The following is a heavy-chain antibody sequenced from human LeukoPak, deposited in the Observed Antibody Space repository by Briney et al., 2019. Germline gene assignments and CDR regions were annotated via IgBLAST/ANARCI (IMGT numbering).Heavy chain of an antibody. CDR2: MNPNSGNT. V-gene: IGHV1-8*01. Sequence: GASVKVSCKASGYTFTSYDINWVRQATGQGLEWMGWMNPNSGNTGYAQKFQGRVTMTRNTSISTAYMELSRLRSDDTAVYYCARKGAGDHADAFDIWGQGTMVTVSS. J-gene: IGHJ3*02. CDR1: GYTFTSYD. D-gene: IGHD7-27*01. CDR3: ARKGAGDHADAFDI.